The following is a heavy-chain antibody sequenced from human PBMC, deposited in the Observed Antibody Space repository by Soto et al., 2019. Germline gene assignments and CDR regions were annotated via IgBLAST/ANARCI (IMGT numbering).Heavy chain of an antibody. CDR2: IDPDDSYS. V-gene: IGHV5-10-1*01. D-gene: IGHD3-22*01. Sequence: GATLKISCKTSGYNFTANWIAWVRQVPGKGLEYMGRIDPDDSYSNYSPSFEGHVTLSVDKSVNTAFLQWSSLKASDTAMYYCARLYETSNYYFLAWFDPWGQGTLVTVSS. CDR1: GYNFTANW. J-gene: IGHJ5*02. CDR3: ARLYETSNYYFLAWFDP.